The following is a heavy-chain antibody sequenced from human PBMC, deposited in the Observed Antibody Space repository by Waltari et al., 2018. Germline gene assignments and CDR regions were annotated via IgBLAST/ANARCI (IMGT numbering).Heavy chain of an antibody. D-gene: IGHD2-2*01. J-gene: IGHJ4*02. V-gene: IGHV4-4*02. Sequence: QVQLPESGQGLVKPSGTLSLTCAVSGGPLSGNYWWSWVRQSPEKGLEWIGQVHHSGKTHYNPSLQSRVTISVDKPKNQFSLNLNSVTAADTAVYYCAGDRAIGLFFDYWGRGTLVTVSS. CDR3: AGDRAIGLFFDY. CDR1: GGPLSGNYW. CDR2: VHHSGKT.